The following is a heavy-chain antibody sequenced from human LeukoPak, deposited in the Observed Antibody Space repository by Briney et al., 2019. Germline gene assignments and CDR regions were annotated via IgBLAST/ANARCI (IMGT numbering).Heavy chain of an antibody. J-gene: IGHJ5*02. D-gene: IGHD3-10*01. CDR3: ARGRDVLLWFGELTNWFDP. Sequence: ASVKVSCKASGYTFTSYDINWVRQATGQGLEWMGWMNPISGNTGYAQKFQGRVTMTRNTSISTAYMELSSLRSEDTAVYYCARGRDVLLWFGELTNWFDPWGQGTLVTVSS. V-gene: IGHV1-8*01. CDR1: GYTFTSYD. CDR2: MNPISGNT.